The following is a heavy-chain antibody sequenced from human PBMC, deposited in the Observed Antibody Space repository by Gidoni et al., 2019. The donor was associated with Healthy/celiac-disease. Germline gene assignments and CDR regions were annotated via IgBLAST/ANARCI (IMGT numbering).Heavy chain of an antibody. V-gene: IGHV3-23*04. D-gene: IGHD4-17*01. CDR3: AKDPDVRWPDPNWFDP. Sequence: EVQLVESVGGLVQPAGSLRLSFPASGFTFSRYAMSWVRQPPGKGLEWVSAISGSGGSTYYADAVKGRFTISRDNSKNTLYLQMNSLRAEDTAVYYCAKDPDVRWPDPNWFDPWGQGTLVTVSS. CDR2: ISGSGGST. J-gene: IGHJ5*02. CDR1: GFTFSRYA.